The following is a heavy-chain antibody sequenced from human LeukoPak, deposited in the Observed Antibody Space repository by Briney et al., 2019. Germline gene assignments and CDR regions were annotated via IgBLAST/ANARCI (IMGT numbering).Heavy chain of an antibody. V-gene: IGHV4-59*01. J-gene: IGHJ4*02. Sequence: SETLSLTCTVSGGSISSYYWSWIRQPPGKGLEWIGYIYYSGSTNYNPSLKSRVTISVDTSKNQFFLKMSSVTAADTAVYYCARADQRLYTSGWTYYFDYWGQGTRVTVSS. CDR1: GGSISSYY. CDR2: IYYSGST. D-gene: IGHD6-19*01. CDR3: ARADQRLYTSGWTYYFDY.